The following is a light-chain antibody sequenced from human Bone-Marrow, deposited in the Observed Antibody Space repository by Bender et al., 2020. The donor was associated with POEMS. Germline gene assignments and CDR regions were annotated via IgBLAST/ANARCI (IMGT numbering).Light chain of an antibody. Sequence: SYVLTQPPSVSVAPGKTAKITCGGNNIGSKSVHWYQQKPGKAPVLVVYDDSDRPSGVPERFSGSNSGNTATLTITRVEAGDEADYYCQVWDNSSDHYVFGTGTKVTVL. V-gene: IGLV3-21*03. CDR3: QVWDNSSDHYV. J-gene: IGLJ1*01. CDR1: NIGSKS. CDR2: DDS.